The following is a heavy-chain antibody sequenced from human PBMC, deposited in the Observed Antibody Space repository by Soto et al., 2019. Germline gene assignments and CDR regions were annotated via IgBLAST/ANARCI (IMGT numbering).Heavy chain of an antibody. D-gene: IGHD3-22*01. CDR3: ATPPDYYDSSGPYYFDY. Sequence: GGSLRLSCAASGFTFSSYAMSWVRQAPGKGLEWVSAISGSGGSTYYADSVKGRFTISRDNSKNTLYLQMNSLRAEDTAVYYCATPPDYYDSSGPYYFDYWGQGTLVTVS. CDR2: ISGSGGST. J-gene: IGHJ4*02. CDR1: GFTFSSYA. V-gene: IGHV3-23*01.